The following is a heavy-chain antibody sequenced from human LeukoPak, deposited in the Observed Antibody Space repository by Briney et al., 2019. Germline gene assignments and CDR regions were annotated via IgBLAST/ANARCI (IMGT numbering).Heavy chain of an antibody. CDR1: GSTFSSYA. J-gene: IGHJ5*02. CDR2: ISGSGGST. CDR3: ARGSGWYLP. D-gene: IGHD6-19*01. Sequence: PGGSLRLSCAASGSTFSSYAMSWVRQAPGKGLEWVSAISGSGGSTYYADSVKGRFTISRDNAKNSLYLQMNSLRVEDTGVYYCARGSGWYLPWGQGTLVTVSS. V-gene: IGHV3-23*01.